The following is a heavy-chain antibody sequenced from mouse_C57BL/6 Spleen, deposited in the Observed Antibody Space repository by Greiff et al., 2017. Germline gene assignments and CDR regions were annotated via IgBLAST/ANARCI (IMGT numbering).Heavy chain of an antibody. J-gene: IGHJ2*01. D-gene: IGHD1-1*01. Sequence: QVHVKQPGAELVMPGASVKLSCKASGYTFTSYWMHWVKQRPGQGLEWIGEIDPSDSYTNYNQKFKGKSTLTVDKSSSTAYMQLSSLTSEDSAVYYCARSATYYYGSREYFDYWGQGTTLTVSS. CDR2: IDPSDSYT. CDR3: ARSATYYYGSREYFDY. CDR1: GYTFTSYW. V-gene: IGHV1-69*01.